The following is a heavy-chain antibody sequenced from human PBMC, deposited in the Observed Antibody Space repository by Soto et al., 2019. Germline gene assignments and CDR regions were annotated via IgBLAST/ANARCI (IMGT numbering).Heavy chain of an antibody. D-gene: IGHD2-8*01. J-gene: IGHJ6*02. V-gene: IGHV4-61*08. CDR3: AGVRRGVLAI. CDR1: GGSISSGDYY. CDR2: IYYSGST. Sequence: SETLSLTCAVSGGSISSGDYYWSWIRQPPGKGLEWIGYIYYSGSTNYNPSLKSRVTISVDTSKNQFSLKLSSVTAADTSVYYCAGVRRGVLAISGQRTSVTGAS.